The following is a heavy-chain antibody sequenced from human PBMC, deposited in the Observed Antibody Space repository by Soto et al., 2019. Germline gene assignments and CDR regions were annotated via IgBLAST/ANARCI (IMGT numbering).Heavy chain of an antibody. J-gene: IGHJ4*02. V-gene: IGHV3-30*03. Sequence: QVQLVESGGGVVQPGRSLRLSCAASGFTFSSYGMHWVRQAPGKGLECVAVISYDGSNKYYADSVKGRFTISRDNSKNTLYLQMNSLRAEDTAVYYCARAGGLLLDYWGQGTLVTVSS. CDR1: GFTFSSYG. D-gene: IGHD2-15*01. CDR2: ISYDGSNK. CDR3: ARAGGLLLDY.